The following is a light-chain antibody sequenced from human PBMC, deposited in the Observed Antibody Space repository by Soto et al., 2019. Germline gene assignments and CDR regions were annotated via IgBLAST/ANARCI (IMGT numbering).Light chain of an antibody. CDR3: ATWDDSLNSVV. CDR1: YSNIGTNT. J-gene: IGLJ2*01. V-gene: IGLV1-44*01. CDR2: TNN. Sequence: QSVLTQPPSASGTPGQRVTIACSGSYSNIGTNTVKWYRQLPGTAPKLLIHTNNQWPSGVPDRFSGSKSGTSASLAISGLQSEDEADYYCATWDDSLNSVVFGGGTKLTVL.